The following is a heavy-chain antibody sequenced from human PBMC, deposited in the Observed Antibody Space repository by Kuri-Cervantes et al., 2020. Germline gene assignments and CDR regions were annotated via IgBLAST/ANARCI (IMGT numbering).Heavy chain of an antibody. CDR3: ARRVAGSSADQ. D-gene: IGHD6-19*01. V-gene: IGHV4-4*02. J-gene: IGHJ4*02. CDR1: GDSINNPNW. CDR2: VYYSGST. Sequence: SETLSLTCVVSGDSINNPNWWTWVRQPPGKGPEWIGEVYYSGSTYYNPSLKSRVTISVDTSKNQFSLTLNSVTAADTALYYCARRVAGSSADQWGQGTLVTVSS.